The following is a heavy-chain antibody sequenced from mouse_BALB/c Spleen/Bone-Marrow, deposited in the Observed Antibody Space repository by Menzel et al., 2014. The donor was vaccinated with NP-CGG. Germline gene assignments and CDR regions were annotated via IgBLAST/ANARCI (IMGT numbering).Heavy chain of an antibody. CDR2: IYPGNVNT. CDR1: GYTFTSYY. D-gene: IGHD1-1*01. J-gene: IGHJ4*01. Sequence: QVQLQQSGPELVKPGASVRISCKASGYTFTSYYIHWVKRRPGQGLEWIGWIYPGNVNTKYNEKFKGKATLTANKSSSTAYMQLSSLTSEDSAIYFCARFYYGSSYAMDYWGQGTSVTVSS. V-gene: IGHV1S56*01. CDR3: ARFYYGSSYAMDY.